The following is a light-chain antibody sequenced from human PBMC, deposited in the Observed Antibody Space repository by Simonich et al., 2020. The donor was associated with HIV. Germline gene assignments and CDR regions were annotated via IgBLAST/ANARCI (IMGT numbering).Light chain of an antibody. Sequence: AIRMTQSPSSLSASIGDRVTITCRASQGIRSYLAWYQQEAGKAPKLLIYAASTLQSGVPSRVSGSGSGTDFTLTISLQSEDSATYYCQQYYSYPLTFGGGTKVEIK. V-gene: IGKV1-8*01. CDR1: QGIRSY. CDR2: AAS. J-gene: IGKJ4*01. CDR3: QQYYSYPLT.